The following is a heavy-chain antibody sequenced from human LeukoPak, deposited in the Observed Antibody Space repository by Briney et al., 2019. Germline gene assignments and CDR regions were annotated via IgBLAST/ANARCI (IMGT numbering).Heavy chain of an antibody. CDR3: PRLRYTGTSQYYFDS. CDR2: IYSKGTT. D-gene: IGHD1-26*01. Sequence: PSETLSLTCAVSGDSVSSFYGSWVRQSAGKGLEGIGRIYSKGTTKYNLSLKSRVTISLDQSKNQFSLSLSSVTAADTAVYYCPRLRYTGTSQYYFDSWGQGFLVTVSS. V-gene: IGHV4-4*07. J-gene: IGHJ4*02. CDR1: GDSVSSFY.